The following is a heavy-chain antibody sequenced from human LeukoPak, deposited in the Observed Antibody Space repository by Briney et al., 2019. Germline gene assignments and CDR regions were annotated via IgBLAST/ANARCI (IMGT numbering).Heavy chain of an antibody. J-gene: IGHJ3*02. V-gene: IGHV4-39*07. Sequence: SETLSLTCTVSGGSISSSSYYWGWIRQPPGKGLEWMGSIYYSGSTYYNPSLKSRVTISVDTSKNQFSLKLSSVTAADTAVYYCARTIVSEDAFDIWGQGTMVTVSS. D-gene: IGHD2-21*01. CDR2: IYYSGST. CDR1: GGSISSSSYY. CDR3: ARTIVSEDAFDI.